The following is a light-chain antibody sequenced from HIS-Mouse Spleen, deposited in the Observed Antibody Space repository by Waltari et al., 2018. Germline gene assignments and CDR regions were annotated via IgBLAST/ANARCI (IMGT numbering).Light chain of an antibody. V-gene: IGLV3-10*01. Sequence: SYELTQPPSVSVSPGQTARITCSGDALPKKYAYWYQQKSGQALVLVIYEDSKRPSGIPERFYGSSSGTMATLTISGAQVEDEADYYCSSTDSSGNHRVFGGGTKLTVL. J-gene: IGLJ2*01. CDR2: EDS. CDR3: SSTDSSGNHRV. CDR1: ALPKKY.